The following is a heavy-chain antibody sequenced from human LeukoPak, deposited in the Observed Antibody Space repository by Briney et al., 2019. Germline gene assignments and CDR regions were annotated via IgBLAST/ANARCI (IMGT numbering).Heavy chain of an antibody. CDR1: GFTFSSYS. Sequence: PGGSLRLSCAASGFTFSSYSMNWVRQAPGKGLEWVSSISSSSSYIYYADSVKGRFTISRDNAKNSLYLQMNSLRAEDTAVYYCARDLEGIVATVPFDLATKSAFDIWGQGTMVTVSS. D-gene: IGHD1-26*01. V-gene: IGHV3-21*01. J-gene: IGHJ3*02. CDR2: ISSSSSYI. CDR3: ARDLEGIVATVPFDLATKSAFDI.